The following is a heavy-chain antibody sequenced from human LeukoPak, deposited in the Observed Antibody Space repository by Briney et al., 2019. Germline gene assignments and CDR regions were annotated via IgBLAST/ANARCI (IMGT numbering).Heavy chain of an antibody. CDR1: GGSISSSSYY. D-gene: IGHD3-10*01. Sequence: SETLSLTCTVSGGSISSSSYYWGWIRQPPGKGLEWIGSIYYSGSTYYNPSLKSRVTISVDTSKNQFSLKLSSVTAADTVVYYCARRSGYYYGVDVWGQGTTVTVSS. V-gene: IGHV4-39*01. J-gene: IGHJ6*02. CDR2: IYYSGST. CDR3: ARRSGYYYGVDV.